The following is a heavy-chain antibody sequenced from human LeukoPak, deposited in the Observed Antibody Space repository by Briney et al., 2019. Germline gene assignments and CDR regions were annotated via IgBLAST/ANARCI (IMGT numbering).Heavy chain of an antibody. CDR3: ARLRGGDYSSYNWFDP. CDR1: GGSFSGYY. J-gene: IGHJ5*02. D-gene: IGHD2-21*02. CDR2: INHSGST. Sequence: ASETLSLTCAVYGGSFSGYYWSWIRQPPGKGLEWIGEINHSGSTNYNPSLKSRVTISVDTSKNQFSLKLSSVTAADTAVYYCARLRGGDYSSYNWFDPWGQGTLVTVSS. V-gene: IGHV4-34*01.